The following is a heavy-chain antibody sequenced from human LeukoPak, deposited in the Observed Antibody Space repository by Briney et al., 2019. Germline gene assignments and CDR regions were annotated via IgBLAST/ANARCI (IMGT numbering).Heavy chain of an antibody. D-gene: IGHD3-3*01. CDR3: ARVVTIFGVVTKYYFDY. V-gene: IGHV4-31*03. CDR1: GGSISSGGYY. CDR2: IYYSGNT. J-gene: IGHJ4*02. Sequence: SETLSLTCTVSGGSISSGGYYWSWIRQHPGKGLEWIGYIYYSGNTYYNPSLKSRVTISVDTSKNQFSLKLSSVTAADTAVYYCARVVTIFGVVTKYYFDYWGQGTLVTVSS.